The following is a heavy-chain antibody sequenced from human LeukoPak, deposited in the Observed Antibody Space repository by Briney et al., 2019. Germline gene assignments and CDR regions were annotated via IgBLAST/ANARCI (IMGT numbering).Heavy chain of an antibody. CDR2: IDPNSGGT. CDR3: AGDTGRDGYSFDY. D-gene: IGHD5-24*01. CDR1: GYTFTGYH. Sequence: ASVKVSCMASGYTFTGYHMHWVRQAPGQGVEWMGWIDPNSGGTNIVQKFQGRVTMTRDTSISTAYMELSRLRSDDTDWYYCAGDTGRDGYSFDYWGQGTLVTVSS. V-gene: IGHV1-2*02. J-gene: IGHJ4*02.